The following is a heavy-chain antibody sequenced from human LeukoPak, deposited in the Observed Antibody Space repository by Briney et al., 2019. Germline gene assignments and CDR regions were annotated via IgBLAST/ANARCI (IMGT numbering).Heavy chain of an antibody. CDR2: IYYSGST. D-gene: IGHD3-3*01. J-gene: IGHJ4*02. V-gene: IGHV4-39*01. Sequence: KPSETLSLTCTVSGGSISSSSYYSGWIRQPPVKGLEWIGRIYYSGSTYYNPSLKSRVTISVDTSKNQFSLKLSSVTAADTAVYYCAIFSRITIFGVVTPDNDYWGQGTLVTVSS. CDR3: AIFSRITIFGVVTPDNDY. CDR1: GGSISSSSYY.